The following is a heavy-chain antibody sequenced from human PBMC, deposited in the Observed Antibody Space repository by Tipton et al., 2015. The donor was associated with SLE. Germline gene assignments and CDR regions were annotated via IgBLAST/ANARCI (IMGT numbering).Heavy chain of an antibody. CDR3: ASLRIAAAGRGNFDY. V-gene: IGHV4-4*08. CDR1: GGSISSYY. D-gene: IGHD6-13*01. CDR2: IYTSGST. Sequence: TLSLTCTVSGGSISSYYWSWIRQPPGKGLEWIGYIYTSGSTNYNPSLKSRVTISVDTSKNQFSLKLSSVTAADTAVYYCASLRIAAAGRGNFDYWGQGGLVIVSS. J-gene: IGHJ4*02.